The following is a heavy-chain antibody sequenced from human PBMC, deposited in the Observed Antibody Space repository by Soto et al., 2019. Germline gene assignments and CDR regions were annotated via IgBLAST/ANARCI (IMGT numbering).Heavy chain of an antibody. V-gene: IGHV3-23*01. CDR1: GFTFSTYP. CDR3: ARRSSGSYYAAFDV. CDR2: IHGSGETT. J-gene: IGHJ3*01. D-gene: IGHD1-26*01. Sequence: EEQLLESRGGLVQSGGSLRLSCAVSGFTFSTYPMTWVRQAPGKGLEWVSSIHGSGETTYYAESVKGRFIISRDNSKNTLYLQMDSLRVDDTAVYFCARRSSGSYYAAFDVWGQGTVVTVSS.